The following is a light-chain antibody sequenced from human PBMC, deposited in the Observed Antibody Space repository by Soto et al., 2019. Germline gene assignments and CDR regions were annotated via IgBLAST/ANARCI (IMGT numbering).Light chain of an antibody. CDR2: DVN. Sequence: QSALTQPASVSGSPGQSITISCTGTSSDVGRYKYVSWYQQYPGKAPKLTIYDVNNRPSGVSTRFSGSKSGNTASLTISGLQAEDEADYYCCSYASSSPLVFGGGTKVTVL. CDR1: SSDVGRYKY. CDR3: CSYASSSPLV. J-gene: IGLJ2*01. V-gene: IGLV2-14*01.